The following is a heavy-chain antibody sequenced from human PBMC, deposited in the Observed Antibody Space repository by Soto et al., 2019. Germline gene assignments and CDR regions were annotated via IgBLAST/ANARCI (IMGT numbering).Heavy chain of an antibody. CDR3: ARGAGYSGNDLD. CDR1: GFNFSSYS. V-gene: IGHV3-21*02. Sequence: EVQLVESGGGLVKPGGSLRLSCAASGFNFSSYSMNWVRQAPGEGLEWVSSISSSSSYIYYADSVKGRFTISRDNAKKSLYLQMNSLRAEDTALYYCARGAGYSGNDLDRGQGTLVTVSS. CDR2: ISSSSSYI. J-gene: IGHJ4*02. D-gene: IGHD5-12*01.